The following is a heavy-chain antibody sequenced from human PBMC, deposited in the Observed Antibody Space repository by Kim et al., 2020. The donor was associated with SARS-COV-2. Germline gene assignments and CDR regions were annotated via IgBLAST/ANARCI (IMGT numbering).Heavy chain of an antibody. V-gene: IGHV3-9*01. Sequence: GGSLRLSCTASGFTFNTHAMHWVRQAPGKGLEWVSGIRWNSGGICYADSVKGRFTTSIDNAKNTLYLQMNSLRPEDTALYYCTKAVLAGGSDVWGQGTP. D-gene: IGHD3-3*02. CDR1: GFTFNTHA. CDR2: IRWNSGGI. J-gene: IGHJ6*02. CDR3: TKAVLAGGSDV.